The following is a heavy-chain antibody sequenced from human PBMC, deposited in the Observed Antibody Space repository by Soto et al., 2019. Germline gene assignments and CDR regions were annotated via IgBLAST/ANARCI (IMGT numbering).Heavy chain of an antibody. D-gene: IGHD2-8*01. V-gene: IGHV4-30-4*01. CDR2: IYYSGST. Sequence: PSETLSLTCTVSGGSISSGDYYWSWIRQPPGKGLEWIGYIYYSGSTYYNPSLKSRVTISVDTSKNQFSLKLSSVTAADTAVYYCARDGFYCTNGVCPNGLLSWGQGTLVTVSS. J-gene: IGHJ5*02. CDR3: ARDGFYCTNGVCPNGLLS. CDR1: GGSISSGDYY.